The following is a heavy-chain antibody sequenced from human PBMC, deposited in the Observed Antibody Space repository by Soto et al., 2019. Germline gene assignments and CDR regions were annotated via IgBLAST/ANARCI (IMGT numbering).Heavy chain of an antibody. CDR1: GGTFSSYA. V-gene: IGHV1-69*05. CDR3: ARVGHHVDYGDYVGWFDP. Sequence: ASVKVSCKASGGTFSSYAISWVRQAPGQGLEWMGGIIPIFGTANYAQKFQGRVTMTTDTSTSTAYMELRSLRSDDTAVYYCARVGHHVDYGDYVGWFDPWGQGTLVTVSS. J-gene: IGHJ5*02. D-gene: IGHD4-17*01. CDR2: IIPIFGTA.